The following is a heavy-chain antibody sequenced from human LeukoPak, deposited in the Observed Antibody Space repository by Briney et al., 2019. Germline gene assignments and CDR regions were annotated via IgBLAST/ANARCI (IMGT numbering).Heavy chain of an antibody. V-gene: IGHV4-59*01. CDR2: IYYSGST. CDR1: GGSISSYY. Sequence: SETLSLTCTVSGGSISSYYWSWIRQPPGKGLEWIGYIYYSGSTNYNPSLKSRVTISVDTSKNQLSLKLSSVTAADTAVYYCAETRSGSYFEDWGQGTLVTVSS. J-gene: IGHJ4*02. CDR3: AETRSGSYFED. D-gene: IGHD1-26*01.